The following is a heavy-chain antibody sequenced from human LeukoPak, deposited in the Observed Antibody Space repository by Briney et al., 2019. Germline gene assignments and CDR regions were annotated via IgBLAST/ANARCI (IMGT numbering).Heavy chain of an antibody. Sequence: PSQTLSLTCTVSGDSISSGGYYWSWIRQHPGKGLEWIRYIYYSGSTYYNPSLKSRVTISVDTSKNQFSLKLSSVTAADTAVYYCARVGGSGSYSAAGDYWGQGTLVTVSS. D-gene: IGHD3-10*01. V-gene: IGHV4-31*03. CDR1: GDSISSGGYY. CDR2: IYYSGST. J-gene: IGHJ4*02. CDR3: ARVGGSGSYSAAGDY.